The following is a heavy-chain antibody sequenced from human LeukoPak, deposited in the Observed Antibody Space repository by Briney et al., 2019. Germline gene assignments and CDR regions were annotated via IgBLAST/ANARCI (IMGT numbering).Heavy chain of an antibody. CDR2: INHSGST. D-gene: IGHD4-23*01. CDR3: ARVVGGPPGYYFDY. CDR1: GGSFSGYY. V-gene: IGHV4-34*01. Sequence: PSETLSLTCAAYGGSFSGYYWSWIRQPPGKGLEWIGEINHSGSTTYNPSIKSRVTISVDSSKKQFCLKCSSVTAAYTAVYYCARVVGGPPGYYFDYWGQGTLVTVSS. J-gene: IGHJ4*02.